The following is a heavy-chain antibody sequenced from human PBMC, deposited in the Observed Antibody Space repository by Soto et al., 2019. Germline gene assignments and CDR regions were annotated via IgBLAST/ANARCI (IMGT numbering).Heavy chain of an antibody. CDR1: GYSFTSYG. Sequence: PGESLKISCQGSGYSFTSYGSGWVRQLPGKGLEWMGIIYPGDSDTRYSPSFQGQVTISTDKSISTAYLQWSSLKASDTAMYYCARHRYCSSTSCYYYYMDVWGKGTTVTVSS. CDR2: IYPGDSDT. D-gene: IGHD2-2*01. CDR3: ARHRYCSSTSCYYYYMDV. V-gene: IGHV5-51*01. J-gene: IGHJ6*03.